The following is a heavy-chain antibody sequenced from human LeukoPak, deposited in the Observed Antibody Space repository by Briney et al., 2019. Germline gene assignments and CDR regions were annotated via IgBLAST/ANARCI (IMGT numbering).Heavy chain of an antibody. CDR1: GGSISSYY. CDR2: IYSSGST. J-gene: IGHJ4*02. V-gene: IGHV4-59*08. D-gene: IGHD2-21*02. Sequence: PSETLSLTCTVSGGSISSYYWSWLRQPPGKGLEWIGYIYSSGSTNYNPSLKSRVTISVDTSKNQFSLKLSSVTAADTAVYYCARVGTDGVSPFDYWGQGTLVTVSS. CDR3: ARVGTDGVSPFDY.